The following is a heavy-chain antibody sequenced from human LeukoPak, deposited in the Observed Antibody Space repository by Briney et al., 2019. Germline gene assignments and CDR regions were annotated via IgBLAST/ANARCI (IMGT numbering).Heavy chain of an antibody. CDR2: IIPILGIA. Sequence: XSWVRQXPGQGLEWMGRIIPILGIANYAQKFQGRVTITADKSTSTAYMELSSLRSEDTAVYYCARDVYYDSSGYYHGNWGQGTLVTVSS. D-gene: IGHD3-22*01. J-gene: IGHJ4*02. V-gene: IGHV1-69*04. CDR3: ARDVYYDSSGYYHGN.